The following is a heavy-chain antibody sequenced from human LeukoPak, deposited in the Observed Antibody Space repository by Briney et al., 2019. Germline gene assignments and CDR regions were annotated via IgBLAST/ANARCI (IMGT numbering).Heavy chain of an antibody. Sequence: SETLSLTCAVYGGSFSGYYWSWIRQPPGKGLEWIGEINHSGSTNYNPSLKSRVTISVDTSKNQFSLKLSSVTAADTAVYYCARGLWQQLANDYWGQGTLVTVSS. J-gene: IGHJ4*02. D-gene: IGHD6-13*01. CDR3: ARGLWQQLANDY. CDR2: INHSGST. CDR1: GGSFSGYY. V-gene: IGHV4-34*01.